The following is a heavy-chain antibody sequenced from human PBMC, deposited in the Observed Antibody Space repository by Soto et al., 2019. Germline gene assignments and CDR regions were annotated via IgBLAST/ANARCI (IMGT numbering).Heavy chain of an antibody. J-gene: IGHJ4*02. Sequence: SETLSLTCTVSGGSISSSSYYWGWIRQPPGKGLEWIGSIYYSGSTYYNPSLKSRVTISVDTSKNQFSLKLSSVTAADTAVYYCAITPAHYYDSSGTFDYWGQGTLVTVPQ. V-gene: IGHV4-39*01. CDR2: IYYSGST. CDR3: AITPAHYYDSSGTFDY. CDR1: GGSISSSSYY. D-gene: IGHD3-22*01.